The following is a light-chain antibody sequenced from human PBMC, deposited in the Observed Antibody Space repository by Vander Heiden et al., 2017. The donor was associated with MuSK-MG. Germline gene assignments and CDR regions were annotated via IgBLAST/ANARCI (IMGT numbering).Light chain of an antibody. CDR1: QDISNY. V-gene: IGKV1-33*01. Sequence: DIQMTQSPSSLSASVGDRVTITCQASQDISNYLNWYQQKPGKAPKLLIYDASNLEIGVPSRLRGSASVTDFTFTIISRQLEAFATYYCQQYDTLPHTFGQGTRLEIK. CDR3: QQYDTLPHT. J-gene: IGKJ5*01. CDR2: DAS.